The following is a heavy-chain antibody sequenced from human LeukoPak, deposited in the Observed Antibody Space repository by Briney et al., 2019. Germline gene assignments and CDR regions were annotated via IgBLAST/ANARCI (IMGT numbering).Heavy chain of an antibody. CDR1: GDSISSGDYY. V-gene: IGHV4-30-4*01. CDR2: VHYSGSA. D-gene: IGHD6-19*01. CDR3: AATGGWYVVS. Sequence: PSQTLSLTCTVSGDSISSGDYYWSWLRQPPGQGLEWIGYVHYSGSAWYDPSHKSRITLSVDTSKNLFSLNLSSVTGADTAVYYCAATGGWYVVSWGQGTLVTVSS. J-gene: IGHJ4*02.